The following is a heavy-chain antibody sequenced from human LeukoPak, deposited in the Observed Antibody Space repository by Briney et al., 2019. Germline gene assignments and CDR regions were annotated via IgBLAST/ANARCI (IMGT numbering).Heavy chain of an antibody. Sequence: ASVKVSCKASGGTFSSYAISWVRQAPGQRLEWMGWINAGNGNAKYSQKFQGRVTITRDTSASTAYMELNSLRSEDTAVFYCARSPPVSSGWSIFDYWGQGTLVTVSS. V-gene: IGHV1-3*01. CDR2: INAGNGNA. CDR3: ARSPPVSSGWSIFDY. D-gene: IGHD6-19*01. CDR1: GGTFSSYA. J-gene: IGHJ4*02.